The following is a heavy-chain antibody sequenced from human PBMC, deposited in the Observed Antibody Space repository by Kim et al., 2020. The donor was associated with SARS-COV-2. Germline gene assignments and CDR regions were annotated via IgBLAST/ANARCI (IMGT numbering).Heavy chain of an antibody. Sequence: SETLSLTCTVSGGSISSYYWSWIRQPPGKGLEWIGYIYYSGSTNYNPSLKSRVTITVDTSKNQFSLKLSSVTAADTAVYYCARGGYYDSSGYLDAFGIWGRGTRGTVSS. CDR3: ARGGYYDSSGYLDAFGI. CDR1: GGSISSYY. D-gene: IGHD3-22*01. CDR2: IYYSGST. J-gene: IGHJ3*02. V-gene: IGHV4-59*01.